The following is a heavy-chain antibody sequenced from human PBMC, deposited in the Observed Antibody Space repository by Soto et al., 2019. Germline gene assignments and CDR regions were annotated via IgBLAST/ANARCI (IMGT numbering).Heavy chain of an antibody. CDR2: INAGNGNT. Sequence: XSVKVSCKASGYTFTSYAIHLLRQAPGQRLEWMGWINAGNGNTKYSQKFQGRVTITRDTSASTAYMELSSMRSEDTAVYYCARSVVVPTAPDYWGQGTLVTVSS. CDR3: ARSVVVPTAPDY. J-gene: IGHJ4*02. V-gene: IGHV1-3*01. D-gene: IGHD2-2*01. CDR1: GYTFTSYA.